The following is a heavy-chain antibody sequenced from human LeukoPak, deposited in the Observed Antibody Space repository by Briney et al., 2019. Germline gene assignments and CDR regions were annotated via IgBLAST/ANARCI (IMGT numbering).Heavy chain of an antibody. CDR3: RCPSDWFDP. CDR2: ISYDGSNK. J-gene: IGHJ5*02. CDR1: GFTFSSYG. D-gene: IGHD2-8*01. Sequence: GRSLRLSCAASGFTFSSYGMHWVRQAPGKGLERVAVISYDGSNKYYADSVKGRFTISRDNSKNTLYLQMNSLGAEDTAVYYCRCPSDWFDPWGQGTLVTVSS. V-gene: IGHV3-30*03.